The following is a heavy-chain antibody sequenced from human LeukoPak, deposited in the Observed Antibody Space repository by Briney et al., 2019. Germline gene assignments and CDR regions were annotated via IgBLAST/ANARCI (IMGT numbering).Heavy chain of an antibody. Sequence: PSETLSLTCTVPGGSISSSSYYWGWIRQPPGKGLEWIGSIYYSGSTYYNPSLNSRVTISVDTSKNQFSLTLSSVTAADTAVYYCARRPYGYSASSDYWGQGNLVTVSP. CDR2: IYYSGST. D-gene: IGHD6-13*01. CDR1: GGSISSSSYY. CDR3: ARRPYGYSASSDY. J-gene: IGHJ4*02. V-gene: IGHV4-39*01.